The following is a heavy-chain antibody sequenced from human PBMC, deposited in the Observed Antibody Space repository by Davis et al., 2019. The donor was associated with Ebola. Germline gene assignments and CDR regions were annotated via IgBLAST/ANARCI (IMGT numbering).Heavy chain of an antibody. V-gene: IGHV6-1*01. D-gene: IGHD5-12*01. CDR1: GDSVADGTGG. Sequence: HSQTLSLTCAISGDSVADGTGGWNWIRQSPSRGLEWLGRTYYSSKWYTGYAESVKSRINISPDTAKNQFSLHLNSVTPEDTAVYYCARGWLRSGLDVWGKGAAVIVSS. CDR2: TYYSSKWYT. J-gene: IGHJ6*04. CDR3: ARGWLRSGLDV.